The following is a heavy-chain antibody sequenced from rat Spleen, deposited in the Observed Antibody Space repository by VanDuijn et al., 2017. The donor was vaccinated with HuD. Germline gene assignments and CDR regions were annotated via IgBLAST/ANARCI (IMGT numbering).Heavy chain of an antibody. V-gene: IGHV5S13*01. D-gene: IGHD4-3*01. CDR2: ISSGGGNT. CDR3: AKDPWDSGANWFAY. CDR1: GFTFSKYG. J-gene: IGHJ3*01. Sequence: EVQLVESGGGLVQPGRSLKLSCAASGFTFSKYGMNWVRQAPTKGLEWVASISSGGGNTYYRDSVKGRFTIARDNAKNTLYLEMDSLRSEDTATYYCAKDPWDSGANWFAYWGQGTLVTVSS.